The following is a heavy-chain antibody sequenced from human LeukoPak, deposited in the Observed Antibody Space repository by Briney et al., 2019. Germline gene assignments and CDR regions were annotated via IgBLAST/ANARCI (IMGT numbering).Heavy chain of an antibody. CDR2: IYYSGST. D-gene: IGHD4-17*01. Sequence: SVTLSLTCTVSGVSISSYHWRWLRQPPGQGREGIGYIYYSGSTKDNPSLNSRVTTSVDMSKNQLSLKLSSVTAADTAVYYCARTRTDRYSYYGMDVWGQGTTVTVSS. CDR1: GVSISSYH. J-gene: IGHJ6*02. CDR3: ARTRTDRYSYYGMDV. V-gene: IGHV4-59*01.